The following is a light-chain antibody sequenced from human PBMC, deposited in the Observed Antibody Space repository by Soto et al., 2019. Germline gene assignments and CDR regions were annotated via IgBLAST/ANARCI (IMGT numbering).Light chain of an antibody. J-gene: IGKJ1*01. Sequence: DILMTQSPSTLSASVGDRVIITCRASQSISSWLAWYQQKPGKAPKLLIYKASNLESGVPSRFSGSGSGTEFTLTISGLQPDDFATYYCQQYSSYSWTFGQGTKVEIK. V-gene: IGKV1-5*03. CDR2: KAS. CDR1: QSISSW. CDR3: QQYSSYSWT.